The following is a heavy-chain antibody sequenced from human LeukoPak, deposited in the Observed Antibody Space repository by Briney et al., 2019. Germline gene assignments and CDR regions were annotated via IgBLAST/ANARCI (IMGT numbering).Heavy chain of an antibody. CDR1: GGSISSSSYY. D-gene: IGHD2-2*02. J-gene: IGHJ4*02. CDR2: IYYSGST. V-gene: IGHV4-39*01. Sequence: SETLSLTCTVSGGSISSSSYYWGWIRQPPGKGLEWIGSIYYSGSTYYNPSLKSRVTISVDTSENQFSLKLSSVTAADTAVYYCARLAVVVPAAIPKYYFDYWGQGTLVTVSS. CDR3: ARLAVVVPAAIPKYYFDY.